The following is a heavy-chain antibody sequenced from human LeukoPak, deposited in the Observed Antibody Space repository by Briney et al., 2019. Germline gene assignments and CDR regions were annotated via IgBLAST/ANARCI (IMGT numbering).Heavy chain of an antibody. CDR3: ARLNIAAAGNWFDP. V-gene: IGHV4-59*01. Sequence: SETLSLTCTVSGGSITSSYWSWVRQTPGQGLEWIGYIYYSGSTNYNPSLKSRVTISVDTSKNQFSLKLSSVTAADTAVYYCARLNIAAAGNWFDPWGQGTLVTVSS. CDR1: GGSITSSY. J-gene: IGHJ5*02. D-gene: IGHD6-13*01. CDR2: IYYSGST.